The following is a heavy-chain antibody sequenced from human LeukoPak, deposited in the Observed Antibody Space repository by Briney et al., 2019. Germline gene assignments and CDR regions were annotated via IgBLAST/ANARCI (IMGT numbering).Heavy chain of an antibody. Sequence: GGSLRLSCAASGFTFSNYWMSWVRQAPGKGLEWVANIKKDGREKYYVGSVKGRFTVSRDNAKNSLYLQMNSLRAEDTAVYYCARGGIAAAGTAHWFDPWGQGTLVTVSS. V-gene: IGHV3-7*01. D-gene: IGHD6-13*01. CDR3: ARGGIAAAGTAHWFDP. CDR2: IKKDGREK. J-gene: IGHJ5*02. CDR1: GFTFSNYW.